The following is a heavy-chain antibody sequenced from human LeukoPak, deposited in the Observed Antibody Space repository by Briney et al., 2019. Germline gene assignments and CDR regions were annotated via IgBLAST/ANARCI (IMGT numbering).Heavy chain of an antibody. V-gene: IGHV4-59*12. D-gene: IGHD2-21*02. Sequence: SETLSLTCTVSGGSISSYYWSWIRQPPGKGLEWIGSIYYSGSTYYNPSLKSRVTISVDTSKNQFSLKLSSVTAADTAVYYCARDRCGGDCYEYYFDYWGQGTLVTVSS. CDR2: IYYSGST. CDR3: ARDRCGGDCYEYYFDY. CDR1: GGSISSYY. J-gene: IGHJ4*02.